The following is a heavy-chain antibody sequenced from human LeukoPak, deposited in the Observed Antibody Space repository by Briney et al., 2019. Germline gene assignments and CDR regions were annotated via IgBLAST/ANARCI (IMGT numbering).Heavy chain of an antibody. CDR2: IYYSGST. CDR1: GGSISSSGYY. Sequence: SETLSLTCTVSGGSISSSGYYWGWIRQPPGKGLEWIGTIYYSGSTYYHPSLQSRVTISVDTSKNQFSLRLSSVTAADTAVYYCARRISAMYSSGWYSGMDVWGQGTTVTVSS. D-gene: IGHD6-19*01. V-gene: IGHV4-39*01. CDR3: ARRISAMYSSGWYSGMDV. J-gene: IGHJ6*02.